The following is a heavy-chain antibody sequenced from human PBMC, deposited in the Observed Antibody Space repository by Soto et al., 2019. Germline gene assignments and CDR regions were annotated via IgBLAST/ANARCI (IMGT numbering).Heavy chain of an antibody. Sequence: QVQLVQSGAEVKKPGSSVKVSCKASGGTFSSYAISWVRQAPGQGLEWMGGIIPIFGTANYAQKFQGRVTITEEESTSTGYMELRSLRSEDTAMYYCARDRWAVTGSYYYNVMDVWGQVTTVSVS. CDR1: GGTFSSYA. V-gene: IGHV1-69*12. D-gene: IGHD4-4*01. CDR2: IIPIFGTA. J-gene: IGHJ6*02. CDR3: ARDRWAVTGSYYYNVMDV.